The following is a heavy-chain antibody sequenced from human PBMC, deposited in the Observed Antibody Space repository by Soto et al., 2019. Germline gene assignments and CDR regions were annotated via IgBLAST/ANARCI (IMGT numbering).Heavy chain of an antibody. CDR2: ISSSSSTI. CDR3: ARENDYVWGSYRLNWFDS. D-gene: IGHD3-16*02. CDR1: GFTFSSYS. Sequence: GGSLRLSCAASGFTFSSYSMNWVRQAPGKGLEWVSYISSSSSTIYYADSVKGRFTISRDNAKNSLYLQMNSLRDEDTAVYYCARENDYVWGSYRLNWFDSWGQGTLVTVYS. J-gene: IGHJ5*01. V-gene: IGHV3-48*02.